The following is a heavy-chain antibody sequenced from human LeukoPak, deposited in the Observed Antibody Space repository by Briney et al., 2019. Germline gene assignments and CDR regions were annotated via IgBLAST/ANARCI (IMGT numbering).Heavy chain of an antibody. CDR3: ARDYAGSPGY. D-gene: IGHD3-10*01. V-gene: IGHV3-74*03. CDR1: GFTFSTYW. Sequence: GGSLRLSCTAPGFTFSTYWINWVRQSPGKGLVWVALINGDGSTTTHADSVKGRFTISRDNAKNTAYLQMNSLRDEDTAVYYCARDYAGSPGYWGQGTLVTVSA. CDR2: INGDGSTT. J-gene: IGHJ4*02.